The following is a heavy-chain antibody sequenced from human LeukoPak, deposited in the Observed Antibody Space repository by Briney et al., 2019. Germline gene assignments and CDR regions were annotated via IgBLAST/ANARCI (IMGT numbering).Heavy chain of an antibody. CDR2: IYTSGST. CDR3: VRLLEGSYYYMDV. D-gene: IGHD3-3*01. J-gene: IGHJ6*03. V-gene: IGHV4-61*09. Sequence: SETLSLTCTVSGGSISSGSNYWSWIRQPAGKGLEWIGHIYTSGSTKYNPSLKSRVTISVDTSKNQFSLKLSSVTAADTAVYYCVRLLEGSYYYMDVWGKGTTVTVSS. CDR1: GGSISSGSNY.